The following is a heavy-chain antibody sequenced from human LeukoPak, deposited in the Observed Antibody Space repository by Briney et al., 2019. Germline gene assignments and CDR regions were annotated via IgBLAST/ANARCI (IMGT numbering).Heavy chain of an antibody. CDR2: INHSGST. V-gene: IGHV4-34*01. CDR1: GGSFSGYY. J-gene: IGHJ6*02. D-gene: IGHD3-22*01. CDR3: ARKDYYDSSGYYYYYYGMDV. Sequence: ASETLSLTCAVYGGSFSGYYWSWIRQPPGKGLEWIGEINHSGSTNYNPSLKSRVTISVDTSKNQFSLKLSSVTAADTAVYYCARKDYYDSSGYYYYYYGMDVWGQGTTVTVSS.